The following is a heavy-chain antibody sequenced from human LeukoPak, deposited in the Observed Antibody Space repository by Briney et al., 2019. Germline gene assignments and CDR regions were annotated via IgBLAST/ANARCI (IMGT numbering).Heavy chain of an antibody. J-gene: IGHJ4*02. CDR3: ATGLIGYCSSTSCYFIY. Sequence: ASVKVSCKVSGYTLAESSMHWVRQAPGKGLEWMGGFDPEDGETIYAQKFQGRVTMTEDTSTDTAYMELSSLRSEDTAVYYCATGLIGYCSSTSCYFIYWGQGTLVTVSS. CDR2: FDPEDGET. D-gene: IGHD2-2*01. CDR1: GYTLAESS. V-gene: IGHV1-24*01.